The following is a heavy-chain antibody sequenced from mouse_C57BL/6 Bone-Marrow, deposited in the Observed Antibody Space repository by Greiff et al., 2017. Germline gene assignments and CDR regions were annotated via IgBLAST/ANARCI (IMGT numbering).Heavy chain of an antibody. V-gene: IGHV14-2*01. D-gene: IGHD2-2*01. CDR2: IDPEAGET. CDR1: GFNIKDYY. Sequence: EVQLVESGAELVKPGASVKLSCTASGFNIKDYYMHWVKQRTEQGLEWIGRIDPEAGETKYAPKFQGKATITADTSSNTAYLQLSSLTSEYTAVYYGARVYYVYLYYYAMDYWGQGTSVTVSS. J-gene: IGHJ4*01. CDR3: ARVYYVYLYYYAMDY.